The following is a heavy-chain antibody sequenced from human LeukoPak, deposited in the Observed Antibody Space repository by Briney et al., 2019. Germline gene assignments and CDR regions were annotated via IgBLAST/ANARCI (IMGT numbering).Heavy chain of an antibody. CDR1: GRSISSYY. J-gene: IGHJ5*02. CDR2: IYTSGST. CDR3: ARDSHPHCSSTSCYDGFDWFDP. Sequence: PSETLSLTCTVSGRSISSYYWSWIRQPAGKGLEWIRRIYTSGSTNYNPSLKSRVTMSVDTSKNQFFLKLSSVTAADTAVYYCARDSHPHCSSTSCYDGFDWFDPWGQGTLVTVSS. V-gene: IGHV4-4*07. D-gene: IGHD2-2*01.